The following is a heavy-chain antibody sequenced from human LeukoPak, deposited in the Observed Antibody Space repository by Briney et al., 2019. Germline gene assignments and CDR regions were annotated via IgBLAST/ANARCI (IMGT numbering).Heavy chain of an antibody. D-gene: IGHD3-10*01. Sequence: PGGSLRLSCAASGFTFSIYWMSWVRQAPGKGLEWVANIKQDGSEKYYVDSVKGRFTISRDNAKNSLYLEMNSLRAEDTAVYYCARDVPYYYGSGSYRPYMDVWGKGTTVTVSS. CDR3: ARDVPYYYGSGSYRPYMDV. J-gene: IGHJ6*03. CDR1: GFTFSIYW. V-gene: IGHV3-7*01. CDR2: IKQDGSEK.